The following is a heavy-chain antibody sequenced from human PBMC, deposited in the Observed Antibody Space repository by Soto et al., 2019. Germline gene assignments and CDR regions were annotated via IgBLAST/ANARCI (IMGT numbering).Heavy chain of an antibody. Sequence: TSETLSLTCTVSGGSISRGGHYWSWIRQHPGKGLEWIGYIHDSGSAYYNPSLKSRVTISLDTSKSQVALKLKSVTAADTAVYYCASSWGDVLTGTNWGQGTPVTVSS. CDR3: ASSWGDVLTGTN. CDR1: GGSISRGGHY. CDR2: IHDSGSA. J-gene: IGHJ4*02. V-gene: IGHV4-31*03. D-gene: IGHD3-9*01.